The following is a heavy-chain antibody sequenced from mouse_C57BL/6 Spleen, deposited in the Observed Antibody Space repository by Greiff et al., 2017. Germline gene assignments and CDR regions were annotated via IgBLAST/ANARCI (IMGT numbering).Heavy chain of an antibody. V-gene: IGHV1-26*01. CDR3: ARGGLTRYFDV. CDR1: GYTFTDYY. CDR2: IYPNNGGT. Sequence: VQLQQSGPELVKPGASVKISCKASGYTFTDYYMNWVKQRPGKSLEWIGDIYPNNGGTSYNQKFKGKDTLTVDNSSSTAYMELRSLTSEDSAVYYCARGGLTRYFDVWGTGTTVTVSS. D-gene: IGHD2-12*01. J-gene: IGHJ1*03.